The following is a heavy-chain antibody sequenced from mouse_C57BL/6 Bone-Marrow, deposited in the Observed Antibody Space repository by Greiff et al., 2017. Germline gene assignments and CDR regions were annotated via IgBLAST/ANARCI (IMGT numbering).Heavy chain of an antibody. CDR2: IYPSDSET. V-gene: IGHV1-61*01. CDR1: GYTFTSYW. CDR3: ARHYYGRGTYAMDY. Sequence: VQLQQPGAELVKPGASVKLSCKASGYTFTSYWMHWVKQRPGQGLEWIGNIYPSDSETHYNQKFKDKATLTVDKSSSTAYMQLSSLTSEDSAVYYCARHYYGRGTYAMDYWGQGTSVTVSS. J-gene: IGHJ4*01. D-gene: IGHD1-1*01.